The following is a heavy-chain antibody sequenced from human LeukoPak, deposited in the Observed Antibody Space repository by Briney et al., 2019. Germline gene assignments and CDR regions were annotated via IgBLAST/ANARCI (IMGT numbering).Heavy chain of an antibody. CDR2: ISAYNGNT. V-gene: IGHV1-18*01. D-gene: IGHD3-22*01. Sequence: GASVKVSCKASGYTFTSYGISWVRQAPGQGLEWMGWISAYNGNTNYAQKLQGRVTMTTDTSTSTAYMELRSLRSDDTAVYYCARVFDYDSSGYRGGMDVWGQGTTVTVSS. J-gene: IGHJ6*02. CDR3: ARVFDYDSSGYRGGMDV. CDR1: GYTFTSYG.